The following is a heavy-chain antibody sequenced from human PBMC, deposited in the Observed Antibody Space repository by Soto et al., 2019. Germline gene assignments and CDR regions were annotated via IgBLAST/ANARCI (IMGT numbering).Heavy chain of an antibody. V-gene: IGHV4-59*01. Sequence: SETLSLTCTVSGGSISSYYWSWIRQPPGKGLEWIGYIYYSGSTNYNPSLKSRVTISVDTSKNQFSLKLSSVTAADKAVYYCERGPSSSAGWFDTWGQGTLVTVSS. CDR1: GGSISSYY. CDR2: IYYSGST. J-gene: IGHJ5*02. D-gene: IGHD6-6*01. CDR3: ERGPSSSAGWFDT.